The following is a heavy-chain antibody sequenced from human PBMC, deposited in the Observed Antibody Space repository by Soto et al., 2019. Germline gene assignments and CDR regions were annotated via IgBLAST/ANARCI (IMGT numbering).Heavy chain of an antibody. CDR2: LYYSGNT. J-gene: IGHJ6*02. CDR3: ARGGSEGGLDV. V-gene: IGHV4-59*01. D-gene: IGHD3-10*01. Sequence: QMQLQESGPGVVKPSETLSLTCTVSGASISTYYWTWIRQAPGKGLEWIGYLYYSGNTNYNPSLKSRVTMSVDTSKNHFYLTLTSATAADTAVYFCARGGSEGGLDVWGQGTTGAV. CDR1: GASISTYY.